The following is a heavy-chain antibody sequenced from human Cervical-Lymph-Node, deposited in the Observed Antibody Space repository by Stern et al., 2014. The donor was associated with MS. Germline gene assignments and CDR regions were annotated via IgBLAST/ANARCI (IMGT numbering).Heavy chain of an antibody. D-gene: IGHD3-10*02. J-gene: IGHJ6*02. Sequence: QVQLVQSGAEVKKPGSSVKVSCKASGGTFSSYAISWVRQAPGQGLEWMGGIIPIFGTANYAQKFQGRVTITADASTSTAYMELSSLRSEDPAVYYCARVVGGCSGSSFLYYFYGMDVWGQGTTVTVSS. V-gene: IGHV1-69*01. CDR1: GGTFSSYA. CDR3: ARVVGGCSGSSFLYYFYGMDV. CDR2: IIPIFGTA.